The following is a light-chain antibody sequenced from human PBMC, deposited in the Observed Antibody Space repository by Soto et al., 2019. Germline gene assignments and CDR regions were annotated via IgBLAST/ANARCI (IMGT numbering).Light chain of an antibody. CDR3: AAWDTSLTVGI. CDR2: DTD. J-gene: IGLJ2*01. Sequence: QSVLTQPPSVSAAPGQPVTISCSGSSSNIERNSVSWYQQLPGTAPKLLIFDTDKRPSGISDRFSGSKSGTSATLGITGLQTGDEADYFCAAWDTSLTVGIFGGGTKVTVL. V-gene: IGLV1-51*01. CDR1: SSNIERNS.